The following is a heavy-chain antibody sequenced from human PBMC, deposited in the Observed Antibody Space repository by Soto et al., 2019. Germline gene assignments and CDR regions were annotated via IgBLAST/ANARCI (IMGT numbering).Heavy chain of an antibody. CDR2: IYYSGST. D-gene: IGHD3-16*01. Sequence: QLQLQESGPGLVKPSETLSLTCTVSGGSISSSSYYWGWIRQPPGKGLEWIGSIYYSGSTYYNPSLKSRVTISVDTSKNQFSLKLSSVTAADTAVYYCAGHYVRALFFLDYWGQGTLVTVSS. J-gene: IGHJ4*02. CDR1: GGSISSSSYY. V-gene: IGHV4-39*01. CDR3: AGHYVRALFFLDY.